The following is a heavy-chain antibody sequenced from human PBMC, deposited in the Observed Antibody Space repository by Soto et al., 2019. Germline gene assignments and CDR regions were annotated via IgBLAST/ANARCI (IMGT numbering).Heavy chain of an antibody. CDR3: ATGIKYGGYSRLFDS. J-gene: IGHJ5*01. D-gene: IGHD4-17*01. CDR2: MNPNSGNT. V-gene: IGHV1-8*01. CDR1: GYAYASSS. Sequence: ASAKASSKASGYAYASSSSSSVRQSTKQGFEYLGWMNPNSGNTGYVKKFQGRVTMTRDTSMSTAYMELSSLRSEDTAVYYCATGIKYGGYSRLFDSWGQGTLVIVSS.